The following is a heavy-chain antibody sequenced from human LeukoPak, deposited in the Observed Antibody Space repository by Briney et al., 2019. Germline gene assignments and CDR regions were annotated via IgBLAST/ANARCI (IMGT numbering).Heavy chain of an antibody. D-gene: IGHD2-2*02. J-gene: IGHJ6*02. CDR2: IHHNGTR. Sequence: GSLRLSCAASGFTVSSNYMSWVRQSPGKGLEWIGEIHHNGTRNYNPSLKSRVTISADTFKNHFSLIVTSLTAADTAVYYCAAAPILRGEGGEHYKYGMDVWGQGTTVIVSS. CDR1: GFTVSSNY. CDR3: AAAPILRGEGGEHYKYGMDV. V-gene: IGHV4-34*08.